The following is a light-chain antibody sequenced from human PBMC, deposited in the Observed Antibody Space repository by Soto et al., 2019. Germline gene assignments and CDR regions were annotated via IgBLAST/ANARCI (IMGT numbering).Light chain of an antibody. CDR1: SSNVGGYNF. V-gene: IGLV2-23*02. J-gene: IGLJ2*01. CDR3: CSYGGDRI. Sequence: QSALTQPASVSGSPGQSIAISCTGTSSNVGGYNFVSWYQQHPGKAPKLLIYEVNKRPSGVSNRFSGSKSDNTASLTISGLQADDEADYYCCSYGGDRIFGGGTQLTVL. CDR2: EVN.